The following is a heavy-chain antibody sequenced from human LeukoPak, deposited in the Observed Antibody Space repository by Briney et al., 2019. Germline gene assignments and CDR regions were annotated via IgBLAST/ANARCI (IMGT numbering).Heavy chain of an antibody. CDR2: INPNSGAT. V-gene: IGHV1-2*02. CDR3: ARVEYCTTGVCTTYDL. CDR1: GYTFTGPY. Sequence: ASVKVSCKASGYTFTGPYIHWMRQAPGQGLEWRGWINPNSGATKYAQKFQGRVTVTRDTSTSTAYMELSGLRADDTAAYYCARVEYCTTGVCTTYDLWGQGTLVTVSS. D-gene: IGHD2-8*01. J-gene: IGHJ4*02.